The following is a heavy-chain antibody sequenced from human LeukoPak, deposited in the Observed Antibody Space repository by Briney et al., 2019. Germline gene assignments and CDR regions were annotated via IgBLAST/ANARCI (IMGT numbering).Heavy chain of an antibody. CDR2: IYSGGST. CDR3: ARGHTDYYFDY. Sequence: GGSLRLSCAASGFTVSSNYMTWVRQAPGKGLEWVSVIYSGGSTYYADSVKGRFTISRDNARNSLYLQMSSLRDEDTAVYYCARGHTDYYFDYWGQGTLVTVSS. CDR1: GFTVSSNY. J-gene: IGHJ4*02. V-gene: IGHV3-53*01.